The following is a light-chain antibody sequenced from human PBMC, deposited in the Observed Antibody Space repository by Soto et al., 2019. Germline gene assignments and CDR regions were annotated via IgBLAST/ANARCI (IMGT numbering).Light chain of an antibody. CDR3: QQRYNWPNT. J-gene: IGKJ2*01. CDR2: DAS. Sequence: EIVLTQSPATLSLSPGERATLSCRTSQSVGTYLAWYQHNPGQAPRLLIYDASNRATGIPARFSGSGSGTXXXXTXSSPEPEDFAVYYCQQRYNWPNTFGQGTKLEIK. V-gene: IGKV3-11*01. CDR1: QSVGTY.